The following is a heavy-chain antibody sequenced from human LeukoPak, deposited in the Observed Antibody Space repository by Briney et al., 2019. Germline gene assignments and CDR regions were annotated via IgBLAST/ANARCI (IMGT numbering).Heavy chain of an antibody. D-gene: IGHD1-1*01. CDR3: ARDTTDAFDI. CDR2: ISGSGGST. Sequence: GSLRLSCAASGFTFSSYAMSWVRQAPGKGPEWVSAISGSGGSTYYADSVKGRFTISRDNSKNTLYLQMNSLRAEDTAVYYCARDTTDAFDIWGQGTMVTVSS. V-gene: IGHV3-23*01. CDR1: GFTFSSYA. J-gene: IGHJ3*02.